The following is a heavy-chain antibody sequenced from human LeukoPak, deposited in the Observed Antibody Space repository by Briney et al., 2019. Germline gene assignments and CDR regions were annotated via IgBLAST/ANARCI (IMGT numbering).Heavy chain of an antibody. Sequence: AASVKVSCKASGYTFTSYAIHWVRQAPGQRLEWMEWISAGNGNTKYSQNFQGRVTFISNTSATTAFMELSSLRSEDAAVYYCARDSGSGSNDYWGQGTLVTVSS. V-gene: IGHV1-3*01. CDR1: GYTFTSYA. D-gene: IGHD1-26*01. CDR3: ARDSGSGSNDY. CDR2: ISAGNGNT. J-gene: IGHJ4*02.